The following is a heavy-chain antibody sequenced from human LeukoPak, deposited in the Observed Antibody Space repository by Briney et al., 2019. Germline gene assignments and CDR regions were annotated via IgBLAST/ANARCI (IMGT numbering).Heavy chain of an antibody. CDR1: GGSLSSYY. Sequence: SETLSLTCTYSGGSLSSYYWTWVRQPAGKGLEWIGRIYTSGGTNYNPSLKSRVTMSVDTSENRFSLKLTSVTAADTAVYYCARAPSYNSARLDVWGQGTTVTVSS. CDR2: IYTSGGT. V-gene: IGHV4-4*07. D-gene: IGHD1-1*01. J-gene: IGHJ6*02. CDR3: ARAPSYNSARLDV.